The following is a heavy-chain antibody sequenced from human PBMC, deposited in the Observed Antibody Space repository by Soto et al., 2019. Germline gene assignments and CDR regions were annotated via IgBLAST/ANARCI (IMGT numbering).Heavy chain of an antibody. D-gene: IGHD1-26*01. CDR2: ISAYNGNT. J-gene: IGHJ4*02. CDR3: ATSPVGAIPFDY. Sequence: ASVKVSCKASGYTFTSYGISWVRQAPGQGLEWMGWISAYNGNTNYAQKLQGRVTMTTDTSTSTAYMELRSLRSDDTAVYYCATSPVGAIPFDYRAQRTLDTGSS. V-gene: IGHV1-18*01. CDR1: GYTFTSYG.